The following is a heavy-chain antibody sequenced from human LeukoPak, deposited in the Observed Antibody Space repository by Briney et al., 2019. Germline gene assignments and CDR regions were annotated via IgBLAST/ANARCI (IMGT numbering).Heavy chain of an antibody. CDR2: IRYDGSNK. V-gene: IGHV3-30*02. CDR3: AKGGLTVIDY. CDR1: GFTFSSYG. Sequence: GGSLRLSCPASGFTFSSYGIHWVRQAPGKGLEWVAFIRYDGSNKYYADSVKGRFTISRDNSKNTLYLQMNSLRPEDTAVYYCAKGGLTVIDYWGQGTLVTVSS. D-gene: IGHD2-21*02. J-gene: IGHJ4*02.